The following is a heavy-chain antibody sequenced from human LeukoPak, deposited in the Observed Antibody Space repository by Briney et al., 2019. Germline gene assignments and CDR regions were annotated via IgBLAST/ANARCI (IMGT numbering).Heavy chain of an antibody. D-gene: IGHD2-2*01. CDR2: IYTSGST. J-gene: IGHJ6*02. V-gene: IGHV4-4*07. CDR1: GGSISSYY. Sequence: PSETLSLTCTVSGGSISSYYWSWIRQPAGKGLEWIGRIYTSGSTNYNPSLKSRVTMSVDTSKNQFSLKLSSVTAADTAVYYCARGTRDPYCSSTSCYLRAYYGMDVWGQGTTVTVSS. CDR3: ARGTRDPYCSSTSCYLRAYYGMDV.